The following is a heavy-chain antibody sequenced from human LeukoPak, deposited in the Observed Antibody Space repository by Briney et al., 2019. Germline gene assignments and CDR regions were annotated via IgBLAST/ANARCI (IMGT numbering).Heavy chain of an antibody. Sequence: GGSLRLSCAASGFTFDDYGMSWVRQAPGEGLEWVSGINWNGGSTGYADSVKGRFTIPRDNDKNTLYPQMNSLRAEDTAVYYCARGPSGYHNTGGQGTLVTVSS. D-gene: IGHD5-12*01. V-gene: IGHV3-20*04. J-gene: IGHJ4*02. CDR2: INWNGGST. CDR1: GFTFDDYG. CDR3: ARGPSGYHNT.